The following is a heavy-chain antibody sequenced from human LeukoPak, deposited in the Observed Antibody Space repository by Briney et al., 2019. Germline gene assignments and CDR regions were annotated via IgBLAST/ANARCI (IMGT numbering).Heavy chain of an antibody. CDR2: INHSGST. J-gene: IGHJ4*02. Sequence: SETLSLTCAVYGGSFSGYYWSWIRQPPGKGLEWIGEINHSGSTNFNPSLKSRVTISVDTPKNQFSLKLSSVTAADTAVYYCASTVITANYYFDYWGQGTLVPVSP. CDR1: GGSFSGYY. V-gene: IGHV4-34*01. D-gene: IGHD4-17*01. CDR3: ASTVITANYYFDY.